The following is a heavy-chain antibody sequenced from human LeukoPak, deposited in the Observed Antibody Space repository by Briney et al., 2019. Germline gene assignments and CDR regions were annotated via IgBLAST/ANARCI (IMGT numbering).Heavy chain of an antibody. J-gene: IGHJ4*02. CDR2: ISAGGGST. Sequence: GGSLRLSCAASGFTFSSYAMSWVRQAPGKGLEWVSAISAGGGSTYYADSVKGRFTISRDNSKNTLYLQMNSLRAEDTAVYYCAKSHSGSYSYFDYWGQGTLVTVSS. CDR3: AKSHSGSYSYFDY. CDR1: GFTFSSYA. D-gene: IGHD1-26*01. V-gene: IGHV3-23*01.